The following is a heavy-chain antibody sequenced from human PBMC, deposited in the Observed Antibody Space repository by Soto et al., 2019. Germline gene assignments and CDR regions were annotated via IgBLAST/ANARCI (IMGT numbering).Heavy chain of an antibody. CDR2: ISGSGGST. CDR3: AKGYLRRPNY. D-gene: IGHD2-2*02. V-gene: IGHV3-23*01. CDR1: GFTFSSYN. Sequence: PGGSLRLSCAASGFTFSSYNMNWVRQAPGKGLEWVSAISGSGGSTYYADSVKGRFTTSRDNSKNTLYLQMNSLRAEDTAVYYCAKGYLRRPNYWGQGTLVTVSS. J-gene: IGHJ4*02.